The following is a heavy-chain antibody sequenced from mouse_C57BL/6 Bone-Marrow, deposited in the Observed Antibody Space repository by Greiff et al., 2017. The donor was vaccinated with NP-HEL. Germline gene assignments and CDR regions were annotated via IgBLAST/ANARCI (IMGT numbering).Heavy chain of an antibody. CDR1: VYAFSSYW. Sequence: VQLKESGAELVKPGASVKISCKASVYAFSSYWMNWVKQRPGKGLEWIGQIYPGDGDTNYNGKFKGKATRTSDTSSSTAYMQLSSRTSEDSAVYFCAKDWNYFDYWGQGTTLTVSS. D-gene: IGHD4-1*01. CDR2: IYPGDGDT. V-gene: IGHV1-80*01. CDR3: AKDWNYFDY. J-gene: IGHJ2*01.